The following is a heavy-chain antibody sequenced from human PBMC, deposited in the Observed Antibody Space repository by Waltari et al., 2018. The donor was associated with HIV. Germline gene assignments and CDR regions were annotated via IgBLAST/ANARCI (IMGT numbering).Heavy chain of an antibody. V-gene: IGHV4-39*07. CDR2: VYYTGSA. CDR3: AGTRVVPAAMAPNWFDP. D-gene: IGHD2-2*01. CDR1: GDSISAYSHY. Sequence: QPQLQESGPRLVRPSETLSLTCNVSGDSISAYSHYWGWIRQPPGKGLQWIGSVYYTGSAYYNPALKNRVTISLDTSKNQFYLEMKSVTVADTAVYYCAGTRVVPAAMAPNWFDPWGQGTLVTVSS. J-gene: IGHJ5*02.